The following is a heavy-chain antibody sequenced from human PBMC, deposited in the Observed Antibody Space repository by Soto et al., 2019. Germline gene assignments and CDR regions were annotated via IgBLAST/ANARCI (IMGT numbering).Heavy chain of an antibody. CDR1: NGSISGYY. D-gene: IGHD3-16*01. V-gene: IGHV4-4*07. CDR3: VRGDVFDI. J-gene: IGHJ3*02. Sequence: QVQLQESGPGLVKPSETLSLICTVSNGSISGYYWSWVRQSAGKGLEWIGRIYSSGNANYNPSLYGRVTMSVDTSQNHFSLKVTSLTAADTAMYYCVRGDVFDIWGRGTMVTVSS. CDR2: IYSSGNA.